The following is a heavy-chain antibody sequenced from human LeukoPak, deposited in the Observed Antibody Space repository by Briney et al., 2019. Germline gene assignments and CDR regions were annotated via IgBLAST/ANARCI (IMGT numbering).Heavy chain of an antibody. J-gene: IGHJ4*02. CDR2: ISWDGGST. CDR3: AKGGRVLTGYYDY. CDR1: GFTFDDYA. D-gene: IGHD3-9*01. Sequence: GGSLRLSCAASGFTFDDYAMHWVRQAPGKCLEWVSLISWDGGSTYYADSVKGRFTISRDNSKNSLYLQMNSLRAEDTALYYCAKGGRVLTGYYDYWGQGTLVTVSS. V-gene: IGHV3-43D*03.